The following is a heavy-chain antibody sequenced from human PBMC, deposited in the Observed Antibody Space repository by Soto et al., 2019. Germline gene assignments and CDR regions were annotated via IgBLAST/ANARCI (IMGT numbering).Heavy chain of an antibody. CDR3: AREGIAAALDY. Sequence: GGSMRISCAASGYPFNSYSMNWVRQAPGKGLEWVSSISSSSSYIYYADSVKGRFTISRDNAKNSLYRQVNSLRAEDTAVYYCAREGIAAALDYWGQGTLVTVSS. CDR2: ISSSSSYI. CDR1: GYPFNSYS. D-gene: IGHD6-13*01. V-gene: IGHV3-21*01. J-gene: IGHJ4*02.